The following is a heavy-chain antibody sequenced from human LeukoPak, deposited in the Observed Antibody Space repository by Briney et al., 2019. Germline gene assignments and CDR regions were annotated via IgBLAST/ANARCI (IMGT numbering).Heavy chain of an antibody. D-gene: IGHD1-20*01. CDR2: ISAYNGNT. CDR1: GCTFTSYG. Sequence: ASVKVSCKASGCTFTSYGISWVRQAPGQGLEWMGWISAYNGNTNYAQKLQGRVTMTTDTSTSTAYMELRSLRSDDTAVYYCARDKGNWNRNWFDPWGQGTLVTVSS. CDR3: ARDKGNWNRNWFDP. J-gene: IGHJ5*02. V-gene: IGHV1-18*01.